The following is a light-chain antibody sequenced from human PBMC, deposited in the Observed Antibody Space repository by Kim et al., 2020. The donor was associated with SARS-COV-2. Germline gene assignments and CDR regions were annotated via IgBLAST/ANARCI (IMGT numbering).Light chain of an antibody. V-gene: IGKV1-5*01. J-gene: IGKJ1*01. Sequence: GDRVTITRRASQSITGWLAWYQQKPGKAPQLLIYDASNLESGVPSRFSGSGSGTEFTLPISSLQPDDFATYYCQQYNAYRTFGQGTKVDI. CDR3: QQYNAYRT. CDR2: DAS. CDR1: QSITGW.